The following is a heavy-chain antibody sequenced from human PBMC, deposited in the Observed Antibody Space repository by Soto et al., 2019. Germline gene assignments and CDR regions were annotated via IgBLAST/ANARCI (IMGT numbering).Heavy chain of an antibody. CDR2: IIPIFGTA. V-gene: IGHV1-69*12. J-gene: IGHJ2*01. CDR1: GGTFSSYT. D-gene: IGHD5-12*01. CDR3: ARGNHRWLQLWYFDV. Sequence: QVQLVQSGAEGKKTGSSVTVSCKASGGTFSSYTISWVRQAPGQGLEWMGGIIPIFGTANYAQKFQGRVTITADESTSTAYMELSSLRSEDTAVYYCARGNHRWLQLWYFDVWGRGTLVTVSS.